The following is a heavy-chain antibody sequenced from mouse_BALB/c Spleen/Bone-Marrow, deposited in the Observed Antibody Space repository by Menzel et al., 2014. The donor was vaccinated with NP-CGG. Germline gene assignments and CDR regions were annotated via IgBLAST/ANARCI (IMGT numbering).Heavy chain of an antibody. CDR2: INPSTGRT. CDR1: GYTFXNYW. J-gene: IGHJ2*01. V-gene: IGHV1S81*02. Sequence: QVQLQQSGAELVKPGASVKLSCKASGYTFXNYWMHWVKPRPGQGLVWLGEINPSTGRTNYNEKFKRKTTLTVDKSSSTAYMQLSSLTAEDSVVYYCARGFDYWGQSTPLSGSS. CDR3: ARGFDY.